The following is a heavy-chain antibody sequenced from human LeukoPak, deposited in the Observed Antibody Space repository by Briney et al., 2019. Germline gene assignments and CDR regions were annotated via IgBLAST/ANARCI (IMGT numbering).Heavy chain of an antibody. CDR1: GFTFSSSW. Sequence: GGSLRLSCAASGFTFSSSWMYWLRQSPGKGLVWVSRMNSDVTTISYADSVRGRFTISRDNAQNTLHLQMDSLRVEDTAVYYCARGAPIDTWGQGVLVTVSS. J-gene: IGHJ5*02. V-gene: IGHV3-74*01. CDR2: MNSDVTTI. CDR3: ARGAPIDT.